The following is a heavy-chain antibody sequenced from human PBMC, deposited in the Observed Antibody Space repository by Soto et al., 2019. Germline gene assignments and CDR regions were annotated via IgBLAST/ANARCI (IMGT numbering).Heavy chain of an antibody. CDR3: APVYWNYKRGWLDP. CDR1: GYTFTEVS. D-gene: IGHD1-7*01. V-gene: IGHV1-24*01. Sequence: ASVKVSSKVSGYTFTEVSIHWVRQAPGKGLEWMGGFDPDGGETVYAQKFQGRVRMTGDTSTETAYMEVSSLRPEDTAVYYCAPVYWNYKRGWLDPWGQGTLVNVSS. CDR2: FDPDGGET. J-gene: IGHJ5*02.